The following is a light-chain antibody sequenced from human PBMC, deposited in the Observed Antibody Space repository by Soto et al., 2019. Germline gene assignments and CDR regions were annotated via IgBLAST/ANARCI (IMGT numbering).Light chain of an antibody. V-gene: IGKV3-15*01. CDR3: QQYNNWPPIT. Sequence: EVVMTQSPDTLSVSPGETVTLSCRASQSVRSKLAWYQQKPGQAPRLFIYGASTRATGIPAGFSGSGSGTEFTLTISSLQSEDFAIYYCQQYNNWPPITFGQGTRLENK. CDR1: QSVRSK. CDR2: GAS. J-gene: IGKJ5*01.